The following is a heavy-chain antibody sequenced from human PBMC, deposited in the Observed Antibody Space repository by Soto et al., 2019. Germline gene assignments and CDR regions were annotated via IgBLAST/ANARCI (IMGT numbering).Heavy chain of an antibody. CDR3: ASSLLVGYGREGESD. CDR1: GYTFTRDS. Sequence: QVQLVQSGAEVKKPGASVKVSLKASGYTFTRDSISWVRQAPGQGLEWMGWISAYNGNTNYAQKLQGRVTMTTDTSTSTAYMELRSLRSDYTPVYYCASSLLVGYGREGESDWGQGTLVTVSS. CDR2: ISAYNGNT. V-gene: IGHV1-18*01. D-gene: IGHD5-18*01. J-gene: IGHJ4*02.